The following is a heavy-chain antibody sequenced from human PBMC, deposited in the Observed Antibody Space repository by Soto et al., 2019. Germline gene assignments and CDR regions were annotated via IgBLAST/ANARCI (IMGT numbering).Heavy chain of an antibody. Sequence: QVPLVQSGAEVKKPGFSVKVSCKASGGTFSSYAISWVRQAPGQGLHWMGGIIPIFGTANYAQKFQGRVTVTADESTSTTYMGMSSLRSEDTAVYYCARVLRYCSGGSCTDDYYYYYGRDVWGQGTTVTGSS. CDR3: ARVLRYCSGGSCTDDYYYYYGRDV. V-gene: IGHV1-69*01. CDR1: GGTFSSYA. D-gene: IGHD2-15*01. J-gene: IGHJ6*02. CDR2: IIPIFGTA.